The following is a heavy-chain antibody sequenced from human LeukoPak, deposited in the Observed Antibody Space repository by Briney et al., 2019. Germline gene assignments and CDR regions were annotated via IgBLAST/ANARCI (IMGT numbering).Heavy chain of an antibody. CDR2: ISSDGSTT. CDR3: VRVRSSSWYDY. V-gene: IGHV3-74*01. Sequence: PGWSLRLSCATSGFTFSTSWMHWVRQGPGKGLVWVSRISSDGSTTTYADSVKGRFTISRDNAKNTLYLQMNSLRVEDTAVYYCVRVRSSSWYDYWGQGALVTVSS. D-gene: IGHD6-13*01. CDR1: GFTFSTSW. J-gene: IGHJ4*02.